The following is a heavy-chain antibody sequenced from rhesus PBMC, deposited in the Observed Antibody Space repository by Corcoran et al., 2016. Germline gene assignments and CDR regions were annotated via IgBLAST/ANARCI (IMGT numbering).Heavy chain of an antibody. J-gene: IGHJ6*01. CDR3: ARWGFGVGVAMYGLDS. CDR1: GGSISSNY. Sequence: QVQLQESGPGLVKPSETLSLTCAVSGGSISSNYWSWIRQPPGKGLEWIGRIYGSGGSTDYNPSLKSRVTISTDTSKNQFSLKLSSVTAADTAVYYCARWGFGVGVAMYGLDSWGQGVVVTVSS. V-gene: IGHV4-160*01. D-gene: IGHD2-21*01. CDR2: IYGSGGST.